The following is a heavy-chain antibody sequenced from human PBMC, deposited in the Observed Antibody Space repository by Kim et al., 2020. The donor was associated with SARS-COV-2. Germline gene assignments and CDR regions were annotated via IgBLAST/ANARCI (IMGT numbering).Heavy chain of an antibody. CDR3: AGARGGGYYYGMDV. D-gene: IGHD3-16*01. Sequence: GDSGKCRFTITRENSKDTLYLQMKSLRAEDTAVYYCAGARGGGYYYGMDVWGQGTTVTVSS. J-gene: IGHJ6*02. V-gene: IGHV3-30*01.